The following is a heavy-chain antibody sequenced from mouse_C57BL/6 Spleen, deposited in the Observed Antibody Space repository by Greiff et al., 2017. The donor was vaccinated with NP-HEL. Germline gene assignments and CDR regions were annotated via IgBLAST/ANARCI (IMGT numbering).Heavy chain of an antibody. CDR3: ARDLNGSSYGYFDY. V-gene: IGHV5-4*01. Sequence: DVMLVESGGGLVKPGGSLKLSCAASGFTFSSYAMSWVRQTPEKRLEWVATISDGGSYTYYPDNVKGRFTISRDNAKNNLYLQMSHLKSEDTAMYYCARDLNGSSYGYFDYWGQGTTLTVSS. CDR2: ISDGGSYT. CDR1: GFTFSSYA. D-gene: IGHD1-1*01. J-gene: IGHJ2*01.